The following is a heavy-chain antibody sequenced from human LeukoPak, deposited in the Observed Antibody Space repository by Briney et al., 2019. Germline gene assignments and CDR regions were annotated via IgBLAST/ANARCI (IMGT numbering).Heavy chain of an antibody. V-gene: IGHV3-23*01. D-gene: IGHD5-24*01. J-gene: IGHJ4*02. Sequence: KGLEWGSAITGSGVTTYYADSVKGRFTISRDNSKNTVYLQMNSLRDEDTALYYCAKGRGFNAYILFDYWGQGTLVTVSS. CDR2: ITGSGVTT. CDR3: AKGRGFNAYILFDY.